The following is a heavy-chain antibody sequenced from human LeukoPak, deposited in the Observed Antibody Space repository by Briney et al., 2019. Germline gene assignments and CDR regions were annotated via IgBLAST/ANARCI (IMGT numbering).Heavy chain of an antibody. J-gene: IGHJ4*02. CDR2: ISGNAGST. Sequence: GGSLRLSCEASGFTFSNYAMSWVRQAPGTGLEWVSAISGNAGSTFYADSVKGRFTISRDNSKNTLYLQMNSLRAEDTAVYYCARDGRAATPPRDDYVWGSYRYKGFFDYWGQGTLVTVSS. D-gene: IGHD3-16*02. V-gene: IGHV3-23*01. CDR1: GFTFSNYA. CDR3: ARDGRAATPPRDDYVWGSYRYKGFFDY.